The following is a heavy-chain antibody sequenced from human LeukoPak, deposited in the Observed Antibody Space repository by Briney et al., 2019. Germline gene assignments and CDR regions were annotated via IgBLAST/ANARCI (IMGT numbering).Heavy chain of an antibody. Sequence: GGSLRLSCAASGFILSPYGMHWVRQAPGKGREWVAGMSHDGSDKYYEDSVKGRFTISRDNSKNTVNLQMTGLGAEDTAVYYCAKGGCRTSRCYVTLWGPGTLVTVSS. CDR2: MSHDGSDK. CDR1: GFILSPYG. D-gene: IGHD2-2*01. V-gene: IGHV3-30*18. CDR3: AKGGCRTSRCYVTL. J-gene: IGHJ4*02.